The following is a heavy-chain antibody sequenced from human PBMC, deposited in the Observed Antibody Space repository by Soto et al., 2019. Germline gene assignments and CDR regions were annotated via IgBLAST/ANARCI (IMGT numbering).Heavy chain of an antibody. CDR3: VVGASLPVTNYFDY. V-gene: IGHV1-69*01. D-gene: IGHD1-26*01. CDR1: GGSFNRHT. CDR2: IIPIFGTA. J-gene: IGHJ4*02. Sequence: QVQLVQSGAEVRKPGSSVRVSCKASGGSFNRHTISWVRQAPGQGLEWMGGIIPIFGTANHAQKFQGRVTIIADESTSTVYMELSSLRSEDTAVYYCVVGASLPVTNYFDYWGQGTLVTVSS.